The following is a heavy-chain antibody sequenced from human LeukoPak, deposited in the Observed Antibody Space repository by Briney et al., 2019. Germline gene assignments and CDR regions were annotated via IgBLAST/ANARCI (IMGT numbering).Heavy chain of an antibody. J-gene: IGHJ4*02. CDR3: ARDYGVPRLNFDY. CDR1: GFTFSSYS. D-gene: IGHD4-17*01. V-gene: IGHV3-21*01. CDR2: ISSSSSYV. Sequence: GGSLRLSCAASGFTFSSYSMTWVRQAPGKGLEWVSSISSSSSYVYYADSVKGRFTISRDNAKNSLYLQMNSLRAEDTAVYYCARDYGVPRLNFDYWGQGTLVTVSS.